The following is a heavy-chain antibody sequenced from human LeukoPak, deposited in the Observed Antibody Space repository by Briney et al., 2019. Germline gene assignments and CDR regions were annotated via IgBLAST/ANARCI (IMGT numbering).Heavy chain of an antibody. D-gene: IGHD6-13*01. CDR2: ISWDGGST. CDR1: GFTFDDYA. J-gene: IGHJ4*02. Sequence: GGSLRLSCAASGFTFDDYAMHWVRQAPGKGLEWVSLISWDGGSTHYADSVKGRFTISRDNSKNSLYLQVNSLRAEDTALYYCAKDIRGSTSWYGLDYWGQGTLVTVSS. CDR3: AKDIRGSTSWYGLDY. V-gene: IGHV3-43D*03.